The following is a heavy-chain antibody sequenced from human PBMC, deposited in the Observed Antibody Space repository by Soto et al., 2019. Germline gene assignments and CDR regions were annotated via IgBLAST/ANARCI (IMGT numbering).Heavy chain of an antibody. J-gene: IGHJ4*02. V-gene: IGHV4-59*12. CDR2: IYYSGST. CDR1: GGSISSYH. CDR3: AAPRPSIAARLGY. D-gene: IGHD6-6*01. Sequence: PSETLSLTCTVSGGSISSYHWSWIRQPPGKGLEWIGYIYYSGSTNYNPSLKSRVTISVDTSKNQFSLKLSSVTAADTAVYYCAAPRPSIAARLGYWGQGTLVTVS.